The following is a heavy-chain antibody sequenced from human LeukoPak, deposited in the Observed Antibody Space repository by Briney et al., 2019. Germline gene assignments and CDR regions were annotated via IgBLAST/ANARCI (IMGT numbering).Heavy chain of an antibody. V-gene: IGHV3-48*03. CDR1: GXAFSSYA. D-gene: IGHD2-15*01. CDR3: ARDCSGNNCYSYNFDY. CDR2: ISGSGSTI. J-gene: IGHJ4*02. Sequence: GGSLRLSCAASGXAFSSYAMNWVRQAPGKGLDSVSSISGSGSTIYYADSVKGRFTISRDNAKNSLSLQMNSLRAEDTAVYYCARDCSGNNCYSYNFDYWGQGTLVTVSS.